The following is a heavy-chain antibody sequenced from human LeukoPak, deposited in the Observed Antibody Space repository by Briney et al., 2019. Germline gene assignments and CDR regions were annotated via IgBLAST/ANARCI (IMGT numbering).Heavy chain of an antibody. D-gene: IGHD6-19*01. V-gene: IGHV3-7*01. Sequence: GGSLRLSCAASGFTFSNYWLSWVRQAPGKGLEWVANIKQDGSEKYYVDSVKGRFTISRDNAKNSLYLQMNSLRAEDTGVYYCARDGAWQWLSIWGQGTMVTVSS. CDR3: ARDGAWQWLSI. CDR1: GFTFSNYW. J-gene: IGHJ3*02. CDR2: IKQDGSEK.